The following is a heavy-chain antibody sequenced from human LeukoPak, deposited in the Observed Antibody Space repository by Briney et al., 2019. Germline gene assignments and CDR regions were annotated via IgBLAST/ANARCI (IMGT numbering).Heavy chain of an antibody. V-gene: IGHV3-43*01. J-gene: IGHJ4*02. CDR2: ISWDGGST. D-gene: IGHD1-26*01. Sequence: PGGSLRLSCAASGFTFDDYAMHWVRQAPGKGLEWVSLISWDGGSTYYADSVKGRFTISRDNSKSTLYLEMNNLRTEDTAVYFCVRSWKLLQNFDSWGQGTLVTVSS. CDR1: GFTFDDYA. CDR3: VRSWKLLQNFDS.